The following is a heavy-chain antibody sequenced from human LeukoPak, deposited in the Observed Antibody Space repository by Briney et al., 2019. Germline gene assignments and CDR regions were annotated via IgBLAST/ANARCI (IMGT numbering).Heavy chain of an antibody. D-gene: IGHD2-2*02. J-gene: IGHJ4*02. CDR1: GFTFSGSA. V-gene: IGHV3-73*01. CDR3: TRYTSTPFDY. CDR2: IRSKANSYAT. Sequence: GGSLRLSCAASGFTFSGSAMHWVRQASGKGLEWVGRIRSKANSYATAYAASVKGRFTISRDDSKNTAYLQMNSLETEDTAVYYCTRYTSTPFDYWGQGTLVTVSS.